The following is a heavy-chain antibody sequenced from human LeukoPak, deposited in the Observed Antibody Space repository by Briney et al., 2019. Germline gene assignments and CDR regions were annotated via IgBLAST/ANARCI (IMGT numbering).Heavy chain of an antibody. V-gene: IGHV1-2*02. D-gene: IGHD3-16*02. J-gene: IGHJ4*02. Sequence: ASVKVSCKASGYTFTGYYMHWVRQAPGQGLEWMGWINPNSGGTNYAQKFQGRVTMTGDTSISTAYMELSRLRSDDTAVYYCARGGLYDYVWGSYRDRSLDYWGQGTLVTVSS. CDR2: INPNSGGT. CDR3: ARGGLYDYVWGSYRDRSLDY. CDR1: GYTFTGYY.